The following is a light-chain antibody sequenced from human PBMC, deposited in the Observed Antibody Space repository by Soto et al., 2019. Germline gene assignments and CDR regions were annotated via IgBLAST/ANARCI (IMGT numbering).Light chain of an antibody. CDR1: QMVSSN. CDR3: KQYNNWPRT. J-gene: IGKJ1*01. V-gene: IGKV3-15*01. CDR2: GAS. Sequence: EKVMTISPATLSLNTGERAALSCIARQMVSSNLAWYQPTPGHAPRLLTYGASTRATGIPARFSGSGSGTEFTLTLSRMQSEDFAVYYCKQYNNWPRTFGQGSMVDI.